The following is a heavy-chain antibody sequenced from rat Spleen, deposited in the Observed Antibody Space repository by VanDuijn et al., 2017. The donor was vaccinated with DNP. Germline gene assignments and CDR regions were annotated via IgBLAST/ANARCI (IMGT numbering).Heavy chain of an antibody. D-gene: IGHD1-1*01. CDR2: ISYDGSST. Sequence: EVQLVESGGGLVQPGRSLKLSCAASGFTFSDYNMAWVRQAPKKGLEWVATISYDGSSTYYRDSVMGRFTISRDDAKSTLYLQMDSLRSEDTATYYCTTGVVDYWGQGVTVTVSS. CDR3: TTGVVDY. CDR1: GFTFSDYN. V-gene: IGHV5-7*01. J-gene: IGHJ2*01.